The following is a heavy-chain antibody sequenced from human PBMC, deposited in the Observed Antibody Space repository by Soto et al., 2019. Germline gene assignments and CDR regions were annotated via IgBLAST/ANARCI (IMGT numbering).Heavy chain of an antibody. CDR1: GGSFSGYY. J-gene: IGHJ5*01. CDR2: INHSGST. D-gene: IGHD3-22*01. CDR3: ARVDSNGGLDS. Sequence: SETLSLTCAVYGGSFSGYYWTWIRQPPGTGLEWIGEINHSGSTNYNPSLRSRVTISVDTSKNHFSLNLSSVTAADTAVYYCARVDSNGGLDSWGQGILVTVSS. V-gene: IGHV4-34*01.